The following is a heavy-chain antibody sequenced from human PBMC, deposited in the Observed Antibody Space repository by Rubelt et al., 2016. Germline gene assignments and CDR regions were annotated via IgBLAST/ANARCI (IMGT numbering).Heavy chain of an antibody. CDR3: ARGAAYHYYYYGMDV. Sequence: YSGSTYYNPSLKSRVTISVDTSKNQFSLKLSSVTAADTAVYYCARGAAYHYYYYGMDVWGQGTTVTVSS. V-gene: IGHV4-39*07. D-gene: IGHD2-21*01. J-gene: IGHJ6*02. CDR2: YSGST.